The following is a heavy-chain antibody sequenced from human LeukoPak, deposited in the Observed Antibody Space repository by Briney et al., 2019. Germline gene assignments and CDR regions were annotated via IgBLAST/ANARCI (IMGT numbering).Heavy chain of an antibody. D-gene: IGHD2-2*01. CDR2: ISYTGSDP. J-gene: IGHJ4*02. V-gene: IGHV3-30*03. Sequence: RSLRLSCAGSGFSFNSYGIHWVRQAPGKGLEWVAVISYTGSDPYYADSVKGRFTISRDNSKNTLYLQMNSLRAEDTAVYYCARGSAALFDYWGQGTLVTVFS. CDR1: GFSFNSYG. CDR3: ARGSAALFDY.